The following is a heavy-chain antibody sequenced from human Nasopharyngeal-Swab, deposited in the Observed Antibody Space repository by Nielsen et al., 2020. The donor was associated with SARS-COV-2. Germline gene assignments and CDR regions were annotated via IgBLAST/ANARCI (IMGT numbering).Heavy chain of an antibody. CDR2: IYPGDSDT. CDR3: ATHPYCSSTSCYSH. J-gene: IGHJ4*02. D-gene: IGHD2-2*02. CDR1: GYSFTSYW. Sequence: GESLKISCKGSGYSFTSYWLGWVRRMPGKGLEWMGIIYPGDSDTRYSPSFQGQVTISADKSISTAYLQWSSLKASDTAMYYCATHPYCSSTSCYSHWGQGTLVTVSS. V-gene: IGHV5-51*01.